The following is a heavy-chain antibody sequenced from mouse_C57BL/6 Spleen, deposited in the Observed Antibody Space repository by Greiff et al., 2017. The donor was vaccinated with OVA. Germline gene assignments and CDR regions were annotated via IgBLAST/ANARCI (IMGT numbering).Heavy chain of an antibody. J-gene: IGHJ1*03. CDR1: GFTFSDYY. CDR3: ARHALRAGYFDV. CDR2: ISNGGGST. Sequence: EVMLVESGGGLVQPGGSLKLSCAASGFTFSDYYMYWVRQTPEKRLEWVAYISNGGGSTYYPDTVKGRFTISRDNAKNTLYLQMSRLKSEDTAMYYCARHALRAGYFDVWGTGTTVTVSS. D-gene: IGHD1-1*01. V-gene: IGHV5-12*01.